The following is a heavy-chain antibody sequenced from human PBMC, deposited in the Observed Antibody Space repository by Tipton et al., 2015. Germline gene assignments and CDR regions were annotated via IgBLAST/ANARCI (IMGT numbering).Heavy chain of an antibody. CDR1: GGSVTSNNYF. Sequence: GLVKPSETLSLTCSVSGGSVTSNNYFWSWIRQPPGKGLEWIGYTFHSGSTSYNPSLRSRVFISIDTSKNQFSLKLNSVTAADTAVYYCARGGAGYYYDSVGYLSWGQGTLVTVSS. D-gene: IGHD3-22*01. J-gene: IGHJ5*02. CDR2: TFHSGST. CDR3: ARGGAGYYYDSVGYLS. V-gene: IGHV4-61*01.